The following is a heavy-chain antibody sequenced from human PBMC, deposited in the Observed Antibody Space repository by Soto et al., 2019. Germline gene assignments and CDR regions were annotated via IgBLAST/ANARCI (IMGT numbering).Heavy chain of an antibody. D-gene: IGHD3-10*01. CDR3: ARFLLWFGELTDY. CDR2: IYYSGST. V-gene: IGHV4-39*01. J-gene: IGHJ4*02. CDR1: GGSISSSSYY. Sequence: SETLSLTCTVSGGSISSSSYYWGWIRQPPGKGLEWIGSIYYSGSTYYNPSLKSRVTISVDTSKNQFSLKLSSVTAADTAVYYCARFLLWFGELTDYWGQGTLVTVSS.